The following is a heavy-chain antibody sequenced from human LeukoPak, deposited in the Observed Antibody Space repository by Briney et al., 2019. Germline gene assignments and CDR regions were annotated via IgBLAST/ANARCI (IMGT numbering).Heavy chain of an antibody. CDR2: IYTSGTT. V-gene: IGHV4-4*07. Sequence: PSETLSLTYTVSGGSLSGYYWSWIRQPAGKGLEWIGRIYTSGTTNYNPSLKSRVTMSIDTSKNQFSLKLSSLTAADTAVYYCATGGGPGYSTSWYKEYFQHWGQGTLVTVSS. CDR1: GGSLSGYY. CDR3: ATGGGPGYSTSWYKEYFQH. D-gene: IGHD6-13*01. J-gene: IGHJ1*01.